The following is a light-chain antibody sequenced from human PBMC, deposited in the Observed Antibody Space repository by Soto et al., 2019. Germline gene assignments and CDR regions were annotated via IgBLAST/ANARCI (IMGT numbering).Light chain of an antibody. CDR2: SNN. CDR1: SSNIGSNT. V-gene: IGLV1-44*01. CDR3: AAWDDSLKV. J-gene: IGLJ1*01. Sequence: QSVLTQPLSASGTPGQRVTISCSGSSSNIGSNTVNWYQQLPGTAPKLLIYSNNQRPSGVPDRFSGSKSGTSASLAISGLQSEDEDDYYCAAWDDSLKVFGTGTKVTVL.